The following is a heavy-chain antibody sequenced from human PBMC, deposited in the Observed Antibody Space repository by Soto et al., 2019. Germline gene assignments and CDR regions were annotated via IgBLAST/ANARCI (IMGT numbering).Heavy chain of an antibody. J-gene: IGHJ4*02. Sequence: SETLSLTCTVSGVTISSSSYYWGWIRQPPGKGLEWIGSIYYSGSTYYNPSLKSRVTISVDTSKNQFSLKLSSVTAADTAVYYCARHTPAISISDHWGQGTLVTVSS. CDR2: IYYSGST. CDR1: GVTISSSSYY. V-gene: IGHV4-39*01. CDR3: ARHTPAISISDH. D-gene: IGHD2-15*01.